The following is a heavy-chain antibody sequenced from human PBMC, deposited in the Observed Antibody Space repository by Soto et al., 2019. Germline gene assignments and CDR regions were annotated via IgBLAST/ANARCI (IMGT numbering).Heavy chain of an antibody. D-gene: IGHD3-3*01. CDR2: MNPNSGNT. Sequence: QVQLVQSGAEVKKPGASVKVSCKASGYTFTSYDINWVRQATGQGLEWMGWMNPNSGNTGYAQKFQGRVTMTRNTSISTANMELSSLSSEDTAVYYCASPARNYDFWSGYSFDIWGQGTMVTVSS. J-gene: IGHJ3*02. V-gene: IGHV1-8*01. CDR3: ASPARNYDFWSGYSFDI. CDR1: GYTFTSYD.